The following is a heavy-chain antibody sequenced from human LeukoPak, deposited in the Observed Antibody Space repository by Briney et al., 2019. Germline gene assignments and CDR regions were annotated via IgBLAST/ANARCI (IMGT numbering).Heavy chain of an antibody. D-gene: IGHD6-6*01. J-gene: IGHJ4*02. V-gene: IGHV4-59*01. CDR3: AKLYSSSDFDY. CDR1: GGSISSYY. Sequence: SETLSLTCTVSGGSISSYYWSWIRQPPGKGLEWIGYIYYSGSTNCNPSLKSRVTISVDTSKNQFSLKLSSVTAADTAVYYCAKLYSSSDFDYWGQGTLVTVSS. CDR2: IYYSGST.